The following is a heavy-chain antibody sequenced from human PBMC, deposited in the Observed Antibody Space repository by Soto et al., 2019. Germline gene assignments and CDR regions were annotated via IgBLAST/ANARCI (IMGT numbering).Heavy chain of an antibody. CDR1: GFSFNDYA. Sequence: QVQLVESGGGEVQPGGSLRVYCATSGFSFNDYAMYWVRQAPGQGLEWGAIISSDGHHQFYLDNLRGRFTVSRDNSKNTLYLQMNSLRPEDTAVYYCSRGTYYPQSSGLHADYWGPGTVVTVSS. CDR2: ISSDGHHQ. CDR3: SRGTYYPQSSGLHADY. J-gene: IGHJ4*02. D-gene: IGHD3-22*01. V-gene: IGHV3-30*03.